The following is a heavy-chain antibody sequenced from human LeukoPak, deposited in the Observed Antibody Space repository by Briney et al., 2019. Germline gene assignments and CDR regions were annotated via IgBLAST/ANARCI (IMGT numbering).Heavy chain of an antibody. Sequence: ASVKVSCKASGYTFTGYYMHWVRQAPGQGLEWMGWINPNSGGTNYARKFQGRVTMTRDTSISTAYMELSRLRSDDTAVYYCARAIAQYYDFWSGIEGWFDPWGQGTLVTVSS. V-gene: IGHV1-2*02. CDR2: INPNSGGT. D-gene: IGHD3-3*01. J-gene: IGHJ5*02. CDR1: GYTFTGYY. CDR3: ARAIAQYYDFWSGIEGWFDP.